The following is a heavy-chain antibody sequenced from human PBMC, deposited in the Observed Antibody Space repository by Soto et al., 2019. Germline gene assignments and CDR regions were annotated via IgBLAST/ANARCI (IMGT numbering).Heavy chain of an antibody. D-gene: IGHD3-9*01. CDR3: AKESGRLYYDILTGYDY. V-gene: IGHV3-23*01. CDR2: ISGSGGGT. Sequence: GGSLRLSCAASGFTFSSYAMSWVRQAPGKGLEWVSAISGSGGGTYYADSVKGRFTISRDNSKNTLYLQMNSLRAEDTAVYYCAKESGRLYYDILTGYDYWGQGTLVTVSS. CDR1: GFTFSSYA. J-gene: IGHJ4*02.